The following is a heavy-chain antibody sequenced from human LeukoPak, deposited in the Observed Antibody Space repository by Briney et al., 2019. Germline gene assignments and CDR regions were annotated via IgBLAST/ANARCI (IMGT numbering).Heavy chain of an antibody. CDR1: GNSFTSYW. V-gene: IGHV5-51*01. Sequence: GESLKISCKGSGNSFTSYWIGWVRQMPGKGLDWMGIIYPGDSDTRYSPSFQGQVTISADKSISTAYLQWSSLKASDTAMYYCAIQTRVAVADYWGQGTLVTVSS. CDR3: AIQTRVAVADY. D-gene: IGHD2-15*01. CDR2: IYPGDSDT. J-gene: IGHJ4*02.